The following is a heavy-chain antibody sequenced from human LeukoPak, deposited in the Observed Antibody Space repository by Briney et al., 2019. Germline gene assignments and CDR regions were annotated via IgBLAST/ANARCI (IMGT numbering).Heavy chain of an antibody. CDR2: ISYDGSNK. CDR1: GFTFSSYA. CDR3: ASGPRGPFDY. J-gene: IGHJ4*02. V-gene: IGHV3-30*04. Sequence: PGRSLRLSCAASGFTFSSYAMHWVRQAPGKGLEWVAVISYDGSNKYYADSVKGRFTISRDNSKNTLYLQMNSLRAEDAAVYYCASGPRGPFDYWGQGTLVTVSS.